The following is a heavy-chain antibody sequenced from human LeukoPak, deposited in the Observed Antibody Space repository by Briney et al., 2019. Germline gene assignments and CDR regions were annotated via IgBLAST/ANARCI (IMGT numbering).Heavy chain of an antibody. CDR2: ISGSGGST. CDR1: GFTFSSYA. CDR3: AKERVKEGSYYGY. Sequence: GGSLRLSCAASGFTFSSYAMSWARQAPGKGLEWVSAISGSGGSTHYADSVKGRFTISRDNSKNTLYLQMNSLSAEDTAVYYCAKERVKEGSYYGYWGQGTLVTVSS. V-gene: IGHV3-23*01. J-gene: IGHJ4*02. D-gene: IGHD3-10*01.